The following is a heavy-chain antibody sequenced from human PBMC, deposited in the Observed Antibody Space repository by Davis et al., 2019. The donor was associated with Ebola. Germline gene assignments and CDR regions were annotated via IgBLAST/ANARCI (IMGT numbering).Heavy chain of an antibody. CDR2: ISSRSYYI. CDR1: GFTFNTYS. V-gene: IGHV3-21*04. Sequence: GESLKISCAASGFTFNTYSMNWVRQAPGKGLEWVSSISSRSYYIYYSDSLKGRFTIFRDNARNSVYLQMNSLRAEDTAVYYCARGSFHFHSWGQGTLVTVSS. CDR3: ARGSFHFHS. J-gene: IGHJ4*02.